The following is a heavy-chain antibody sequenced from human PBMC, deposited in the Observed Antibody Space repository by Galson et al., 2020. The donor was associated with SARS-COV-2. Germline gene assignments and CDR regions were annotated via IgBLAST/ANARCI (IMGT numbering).Heavy chain of an antibody. CDR1: GFSLSTSGVR. CDR3: ARIDGYNNYGVFFDY. V-gene: IGHV2-70*04. Sequence: SGPTLVKPTQTLTLTYTFSGFSLSTSGVRVSWIRQPPGKALEWLARIDWSDDEFYNTSLQTRLTISKDTSKNQVVLTMTNMDPVDTATYYCARIDGYNNYGVFFDYWGQGALVTVSS. CDR2: IDWSDDE. D-gene: IGHD4-4*01. J-gene: IGHJ4*02.